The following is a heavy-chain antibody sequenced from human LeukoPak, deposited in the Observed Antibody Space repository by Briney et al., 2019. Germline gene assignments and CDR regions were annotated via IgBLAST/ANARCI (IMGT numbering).Heavy chain of an antibody. Sequence: ASVKVSCKASGYTFTDFYIHWMRQAPGQGLEWMGWITPNSGGTIYGQKFQGRVTLTRDTSITTAYMDLSSLTSDDTALYYCARALTRYSTAWYGYWGQGTLVTVSS. CDR1: GYTFTDFY. V-gene: IGHV1-2*02. J-gene: IGHJ4*02. CDR3: ARALTRYSTAWYGY. CDR2: ITPNSGGT. D-gene: IGHD6-19*01.